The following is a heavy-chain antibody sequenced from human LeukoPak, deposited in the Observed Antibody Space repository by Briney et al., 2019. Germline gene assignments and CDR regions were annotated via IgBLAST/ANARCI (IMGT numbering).Heavy chain of an antibody. J-gene: IGHJ3*02. CDR1: GGSISSGDYY. V-gene: IGHV4-30-4*08. CDR2: IYYSGST. CDR3: AREAFCSGGGCYSERAYDI. Sequence: SQTLSLTCTVSGGSISSGDYYWSWIRQPPGKGLEWIGYIYYSGSTYYNPSLKSRITISVDTSKNQFSLKLSSVTAADTAVYYCAREAFCSGGGCYSERAYDIWGQGTMVTVSS. D-gene: IGHD2-15*01.